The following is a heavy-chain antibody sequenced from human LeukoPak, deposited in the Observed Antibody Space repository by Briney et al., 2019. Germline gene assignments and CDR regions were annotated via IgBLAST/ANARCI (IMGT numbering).Heavy chain of an antibody. CDR2: ISSSSSYI. CDR3: ARVGVVVITTLDY. J-gene: IGHJ4*02. V-gene: IGHV3-21*01. Sequence: GGSLRLSCAASGFTFGSYSMNWVRQAPGKGLEWVSSISSSSSYIYYADSVKGRFTISRDNAKNSLYLQMNSLRAEDTAVYYCARVGVVVITTLDYWGQGTLVTVSS. D-gene: IGHD3-22*01. CDR1: GFTFGSYS.